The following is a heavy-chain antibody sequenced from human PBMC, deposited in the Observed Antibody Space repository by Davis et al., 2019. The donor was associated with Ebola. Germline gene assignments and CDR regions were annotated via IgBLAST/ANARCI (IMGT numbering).Heavy chain of an antibody. CDR3: ARDFVYGDYYAFDI. D-gene: IGHD4-17*01. CDR1: GYTFTGYY. J-gene: IGHJ3*02. Sequence: ASVKVSCKASGYTFTGYYMHWVRQAPGQGLEWMGWINPNSGGTNYAQKFQGWATMTRDTSISTAYMELSRLRSDDTAVYYCARDFVYGDYYAFDIWGQGTMVTVSS. CDR2: INPNSGGT. V-gene: IGHV1-2*04.